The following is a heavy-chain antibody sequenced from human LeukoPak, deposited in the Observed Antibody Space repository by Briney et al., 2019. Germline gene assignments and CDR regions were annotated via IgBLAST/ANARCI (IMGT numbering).Heavy chain of an antibody. D-gene: IGHD3-22*01. V-gene: IGHV3-30-3*01. CDR1: GFTFSSYA. CDR2: ISYDGSNK. CDR3: ARDYYDSSGYSLK. J-gene: IGHJ4*02. Sequence: GGSLRLSCAASGFTFSSYAMHWVRQAPGKGLEWVAVISYDGSNKYYADSVKGRFTISRDNSKNTLYLQMNSLRAEDTAVYYCARDYYDSSGYSLKWGQGTLVTVSS.